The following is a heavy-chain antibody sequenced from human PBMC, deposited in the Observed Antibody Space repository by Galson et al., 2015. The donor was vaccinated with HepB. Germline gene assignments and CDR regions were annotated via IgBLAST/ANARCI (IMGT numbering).Heavy chain of an antibody. J-gene: IGHJ4*02. CDR2: IIPIFGTA. Sequence: SVKVSCKASGGTFSSYAISWGRQAPGQGLEWMGGIIPIFGTANYAQTFQGRVTITADESTSTAYMELSSLRSEDTAVYYCARGVVLRFLWDYWGQGTLVTVSS. CDR1: GGTFSSYA. D-gene: IGHD3-3*01. CDR3: ARGVVLRFLWDY. V-gene: IGHV1-69*13.